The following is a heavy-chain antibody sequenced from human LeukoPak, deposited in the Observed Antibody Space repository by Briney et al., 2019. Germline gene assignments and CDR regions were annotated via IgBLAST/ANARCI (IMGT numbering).Heavy chain of an antibody. D-gene: IGHD2-2*01. V-gene: IGHV3-23*01. CDR3: AKDMGYCSSATCYGLDY. CDR1: GFPFTSYA. J-gene: IGHJ4*02. CDR2: ISGSGVTT. Sequence: GGSLRLSCAASGFPFTSYAMTWVRQAPGKGLEWVSAISGSGVTTYFADSVKGRFTISRDNSKNTLFLQMNSLRAEDTAIYYCAKDMGYCSSATCYGLDYWGQGTLVTVSS.